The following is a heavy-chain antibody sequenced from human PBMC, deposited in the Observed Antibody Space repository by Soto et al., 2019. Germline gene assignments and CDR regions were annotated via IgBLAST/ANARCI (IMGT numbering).Heavy chain of an antibody. CDR3: ARGQTVDT. CDR2: INHSGST. CDR1: GGSFGAFY. D-gene: IGHD4-4*01. V-gene: IGHV4-34*01. J-gene: IGHJ4*02. Sequence: PSETLSLTCAVYGGSFGAFYRSWIRQPPGEGLGWIGEINHSGSTNYNTTLKTRVTISVDTSKNQFSLKLSSVTAADTAVYDSARGQTVDTWGQGTLVTVSS.